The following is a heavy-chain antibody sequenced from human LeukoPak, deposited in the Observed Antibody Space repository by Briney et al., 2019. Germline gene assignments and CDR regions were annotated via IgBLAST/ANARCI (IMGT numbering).Heavy chain of an antibody. CDR2: IYYSGST. V-gene: IGHV4-39*07. J-gene: IGHJ5*02. Sequence: KPSETLSLTCTVSGGSISSSSYYWGWIRQPPGKGRDGVVSIYYSGSTYYNLSLRSRVTISVYTTKNQFSLNLSSVTAAATAVYYCARDHQQLVRINNWFAPWGQGTLIIVSS. CDR1: GGSISSSSYY. CDR3: ARDHQQLVRINNWFAP. D-gene: IGHD6-13*01.